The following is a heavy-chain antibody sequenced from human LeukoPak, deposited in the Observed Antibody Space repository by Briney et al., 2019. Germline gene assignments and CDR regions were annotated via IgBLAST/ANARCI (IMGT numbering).Heavy chain of an antibody. CDR2: IYSSGST. D-gene: IGHD2-21*02. J-gene: IGHJ6*02. V-gene: IGHV3-66*01. CDR1: GFTVSSHY. Sequence: GGSLRLSCAVSGFTVSSHYMSWVRQAPGKGLEWVSVIYSSGSTYYADSVKGRFTISRDNSKNTLYLQMNSLRAEDTAVYYCARGGVTRGYYYYGMDVWGQGTTVTVSS. CDR3: ARGGVTRGYYYYGMDV.